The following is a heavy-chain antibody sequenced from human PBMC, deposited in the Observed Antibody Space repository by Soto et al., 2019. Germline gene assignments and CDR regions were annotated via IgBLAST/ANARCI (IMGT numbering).Heavy chain of an antibody. CDR1: GDSVSSNSAA. V-gene: IGHV6-1*01. J-gene: IGHJ6*02. Sequence: QSQTLSLTCAISGDSVSSNSAAWNWIRQSPSRGLEWLGRTYYRSKWYNDYAVSVKSRITINPDTSKNQFSLQLNSVTPEDTAVYYCVRSGRGMRWELLSDYYYGMDVWGQGTTVTVSS. D-gene: IGHD1-26*01. CDR3: VRSGRGMRWELLSDYYYGMDV. CDR2: TYYRSKWYN.